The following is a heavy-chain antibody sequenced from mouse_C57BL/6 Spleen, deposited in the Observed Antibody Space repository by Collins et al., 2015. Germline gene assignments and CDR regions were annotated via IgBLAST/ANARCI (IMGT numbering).Heavy chain of an antibody. CDR2: IYPDSGTT. CDR1: GYTFTSYW. Sequence: QVQLQQPGAELVKPGASVKVSCKASGYTFTSYWIAWVKQRPGQGLEWIGDIYPDSGTTNYNEKFKTKATLTVDTSSSTAYMQLSSPTSEDSAVYYCALYFYYAMDYWGQGTSVTVSS. CDR3: ALYFYYAMDY. V-gene: IGHV1-55*01. J-gene: IGHJ4*01. D-gene: IGHD2-3*01.